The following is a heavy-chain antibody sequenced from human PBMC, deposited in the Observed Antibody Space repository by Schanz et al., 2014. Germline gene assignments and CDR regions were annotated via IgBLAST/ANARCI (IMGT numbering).Heavy chain of an antibody. Sequence: VQLVESGGGVVQPGRSLRLSCAASGFTFSNYWMSWVRQAPGKGLEWVANIKQDGSEKYYVDSVKGRFTFSRDNAKNSLYLQMNSLRAEDTAVYYCARDLSYYTSGSYGYWGQGTLVTVSS. CDR1: GFTFSNYW. V-gene: IGHV3-7*01. CDR2: IKQDGSEK. CDR3: ARDLSYYTSGSYGY. J-gene: IGHJ4*02. D-gene: IGHD3-10*01.